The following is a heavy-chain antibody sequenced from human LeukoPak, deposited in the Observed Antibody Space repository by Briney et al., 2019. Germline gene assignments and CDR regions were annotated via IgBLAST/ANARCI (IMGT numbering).Heavy chain of an antibody. CDR3: ARAATNNYKNYYGSGSYFSYYYYMDV. V-gene: IGHV1-18*01. Sequence: ASVKVSCKASGYTFTTYGLSWVRQAPGQGLEWLGWISTYDDNIKYAQSLQGRLTLTIDTSTSTAYMELRSLTSDDTAVYYCARAATNNYKNYYGSGSYFSYYYYMDVWGKGTTVTVSS. CDR1: GYTFTTYG. D-gene: IGHD3-10*01. J-gene: IGHJ6*03. CDR2: ISTYDDNI.